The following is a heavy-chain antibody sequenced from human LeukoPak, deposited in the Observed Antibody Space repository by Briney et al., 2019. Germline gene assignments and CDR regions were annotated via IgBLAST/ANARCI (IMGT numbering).Heavy chain of an antibody. Sequence: PGGSLRLSCTASGFTFGDYAMSWFRQAPGKGLEWVGLIRSKAYGGTTENAASVKGRFTIPRDDSKSIAYLQMNSLKTEDTAVYYCTRYSPEYSYGTDWGQGTLVTVSS. CDR1: GFTFGDYA. J-gene: IGHJ4*02. CDR2: IRSKAYGGTT. D-gene: IGHD5-18*01. CDR3: TRYSPEYSYGTD. V-gene: IGHV3-49*03.